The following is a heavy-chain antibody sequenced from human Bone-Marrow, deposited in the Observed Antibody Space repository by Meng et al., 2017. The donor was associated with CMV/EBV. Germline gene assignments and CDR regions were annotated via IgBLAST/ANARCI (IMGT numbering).Heavy chain of an antibody. J-gene: IGHJ4*02. V-gene: IGHV1-2*02. CDR3: ARAVPTGMRGEGPDY. Sequence: ASVKVSCKASGYTFTGYYMHWVRQAPGQGLEWMGWINPDSGSTSHAQKFQGRVTMTRDTSTTTAYMELSSLTSEDTAMYYCARAVPTGMRGEGPDYWGPGTLVTVSS. CDR1: GYTFTGYY. D-gene: IGHD1-1*01. CDR2: INPDSGST.